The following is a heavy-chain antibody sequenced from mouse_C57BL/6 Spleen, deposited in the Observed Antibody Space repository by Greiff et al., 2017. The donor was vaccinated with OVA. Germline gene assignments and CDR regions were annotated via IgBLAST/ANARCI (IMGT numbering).Heavy chain of an antibody. J-gene: IGHJ2*01. CDR1: GYTFTGYW. V-gene: IGHV1-9*01. CDR2: ILPGSGST. D-gene: IGHD1-1*01. CDR3: ARGPDYYGSSYDYFDY. Sequence: VQLQQSGAELMKPGASVKLSCKATGYTFTGYWIEWVKQRPGHGLEWIGEILPGSGSTNYNEKFKGKATFTADTSSNTAYMQLSSLTTEDSAIYYCARGPDYYGSSYDYFDYWGQGTTLTVSS.